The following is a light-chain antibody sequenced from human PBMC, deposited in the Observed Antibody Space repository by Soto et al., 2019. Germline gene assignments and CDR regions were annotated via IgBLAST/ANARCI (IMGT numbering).Light chain of an antibody. CDR2: GAS. J-gene: IGKJ1*01. CDR3: QQFGGSPQT. V-gene: IGKV3-15*01. Sequence: EIVMTQSPATLSVSPGERATLSCRASQSVSSNLAWYQQKPGQAPRLLIYGASIRATGVPATFSGSGSGTDFTLTISRLEPEDFAVYYCQQFGGSPQTFGQGTKVDIK. CDR1: QSVSSN.